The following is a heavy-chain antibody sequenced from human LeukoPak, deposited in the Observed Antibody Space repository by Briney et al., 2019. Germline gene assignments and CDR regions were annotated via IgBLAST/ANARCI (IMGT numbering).Heavy chain of an antibody. Sequence: PGGSLRLSCAASGNYWMHWVRQAPGKGLMWVSRMNGEGTTIDYADSVKGRFTVSRDYAKNTLFLQMNNLRTEDTALYFCATARNFRFEYWGQGSLVIVSA. V-gene: IGHV3-74*01. CDR3: ATARNFRFEY. CDR1: GNYW. J-gene: IGHJ4*02. CDR2: MNGEGTTI. D-gene: IGHD1-7*01.